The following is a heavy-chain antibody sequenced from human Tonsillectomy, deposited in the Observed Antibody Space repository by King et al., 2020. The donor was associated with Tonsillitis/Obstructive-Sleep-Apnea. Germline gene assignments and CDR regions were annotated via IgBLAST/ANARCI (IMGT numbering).Heavy chain of an antibody. CDR3: AREGIYDSSGYADAFDI. CDR2: ISYDGDNK. V-gene: IGHV3-30*04. J-gene: IGHJ3*02. D-gene: IGHD3-22*01. Sequence: VQLVESGGGVGQPGRSLRLSCAASGFTFSSHAIHWVRQGPGKGLEWVAVISYDGDNKYYADSVKGRFTISRDNSKNTLYLQINSLRAEDTAVYYCAREGIYDSSGYADAFDIWGRGTMVTVCS. CDR1: GFTFSSHA.